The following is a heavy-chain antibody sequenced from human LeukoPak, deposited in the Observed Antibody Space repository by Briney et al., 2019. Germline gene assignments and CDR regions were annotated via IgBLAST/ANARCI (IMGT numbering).Heavy chain of an antibody. V-gene: IGHV3-23*01. Sequence: PGGSLRLSCAASGFTFSSSAMSWVRQVPGKGLEWVSGISASGGSTSYADSVRGRFTISRDNSKNTLYVQMNSLRDEDTAVYYCAKDFPFCGVACGDPRAILFDFWGQGTLVTVSS. J-gene: IGHJ4*02. CDR2: ISASGGST. D-gene: IGHD2-21*02. CDR1: GFTFSSSA. CDR3: AKDFPFCGVACGDPRAILFDF.